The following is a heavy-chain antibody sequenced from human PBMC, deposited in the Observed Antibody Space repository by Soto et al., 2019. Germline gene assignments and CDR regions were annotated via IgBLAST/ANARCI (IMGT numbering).Heavy chain of an antibody. J-gene: IGHJ4*02. Sequence: QLQLQESGPGLVKPSETLSLTCTVSGGSISSSSYYWGWIRQPPGKGLEWIGSIYYSGSTYYNPSLKSRVTISVDTSTNQFSLKLSSVTAADPAVYYCARHTPAISISDHWGQGTLVTVSS. CDR3: ARHTPAISISDH. CDR2: IYYSGST. V-gene: IGHV4-39*01. D-gene: IGHD2-15*01. CDR1: GGSISSSSYY.